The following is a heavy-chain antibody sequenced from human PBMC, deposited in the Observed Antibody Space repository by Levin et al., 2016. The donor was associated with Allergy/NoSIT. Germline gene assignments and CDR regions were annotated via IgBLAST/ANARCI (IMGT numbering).Heavy chain of an antibody. CDR2: ISYDGSNK. CDR3: AKDLITGVPYYYYGMDV. Sequence: WIRQPPGKGLEWVAVISYDGSNKYYADSVKGRFTISRDNSKNTLYLQMNSLRAEDTAVYYCAKDLITGVPYYYYGMDVWGQGTTVTVSS. D-gene: IGHD7-27*01. V-gene: IGHV3-30*18. J-gene: IGHJ6*02.